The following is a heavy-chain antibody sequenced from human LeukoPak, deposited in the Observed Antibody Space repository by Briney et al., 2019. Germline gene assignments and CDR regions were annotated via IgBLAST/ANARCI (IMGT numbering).Heavy chain of an antibody. CDR2: ISDIGSI. Sequence: SETLSLTCTVSGGSISSYYWSWIRQPPGKGLEWIAYISDIGSINYNPSIKSRVTISLDTSKNQFSLKLSSVTAADTAVYYCAGHHPRNTVDFWGQGPLVTVSS. V-gene: IGHV4-59*08. CDR1: GGSISSYY. J-gene: IGHJ4*02. CDR3: AGHHPRNTVDF. D-gene: IGHD2/OR15-2a*01.